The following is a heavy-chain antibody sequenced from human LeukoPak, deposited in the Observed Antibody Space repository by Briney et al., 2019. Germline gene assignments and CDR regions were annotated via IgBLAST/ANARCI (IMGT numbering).Heavy chain of an antibody. CDR3: ARGGIAVAGNHYYYMDV. Sequence: SETLSLTCAVYGGSFSGYYWSWIRQPPGKGLEWIGEINHSGSTNYNPSLKSRVTISVDTSKSQFSLKLSSVTAADTAVYYCARGGIAVAGNHYYYMDVWGKGTTVTVSS. J-gene: IGHJ6*03. D-gene: IGHD6-19*01. V-gene: IGHV4-34*01. CDR2: INHSGST. CDR1: GGSFSGYY.